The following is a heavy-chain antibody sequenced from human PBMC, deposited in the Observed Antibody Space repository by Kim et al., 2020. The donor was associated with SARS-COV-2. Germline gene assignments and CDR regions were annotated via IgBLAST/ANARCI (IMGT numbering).Heavy chain of an antibody. CDR1: GYTFTKYY. V-gene: IGHV1-46*01. Sequence: ASVKVSCKASGYTFTKYYIHWVRQAPGQGLEWMGIINTDSASTRYARKFQGRVTMTRDTSTNTVYMELSSLRSEDTAVYFCARAPGDGYNNCYFDYWGQGVLVTVSS. J-gene: IGHJ4*02. CDR3: ARAPGDGYNNCYFDY. D-gene: IGHD3-9*01. CDR2: INTDSAST.